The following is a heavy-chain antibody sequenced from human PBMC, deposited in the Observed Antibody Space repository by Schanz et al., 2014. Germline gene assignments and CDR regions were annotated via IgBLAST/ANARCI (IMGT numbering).Heavy chain of an antibody. V-gene: IGHV1-2*02. Sequence: QVHLEQSGPEVKKPGASVKLSCRASGYPFTNYYIHWVRQAPGQGPELMGWINAHTGNTQYAQKFHGRVNMTRDTVTTTVHLELTRLRTDDTTIYYCARVHIATYHYNSPGAFDIWGQGTRVTVSS. CDR2: INAHTGNT. D-gene: IGHD3-10*01. J-gene: IGHJ3*02. CDR3: ARVHIATYHYNSPGAFDI. CDR1: GYPFTNYY.